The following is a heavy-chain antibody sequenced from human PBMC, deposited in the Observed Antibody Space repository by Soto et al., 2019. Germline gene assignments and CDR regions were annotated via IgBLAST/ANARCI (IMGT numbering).Heavy chain of an antibody. V-gene: IGHV3-30*18. CDR3: AKAPDSSGYRPLDY. J-gene: IGHJ4*02. D-gene: IGHD3-22*01. Sequence: GGSLRLSCAASGFTFSSYGMHWVRQAPGKGLEWVAVISYDGSNKYYADSVKGRFTISRDNSKNTLYLQMNSLRAEDTAVYYCAKAPDSSGYRPLDYWGQGTLVTSPQ. CDR2: ISYDGSNK. CDR1: GFTFSSYG.